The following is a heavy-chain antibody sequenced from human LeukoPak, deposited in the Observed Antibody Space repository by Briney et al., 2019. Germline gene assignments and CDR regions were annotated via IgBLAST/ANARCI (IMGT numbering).Heavy chain of an antibody. CDR2: IYYSGST. V-gene: IGHV4-39*01. CDR1: GDSISSSSDY. D-gene: IGHD4-17*01. J-gene: IGHJ5*02. CDR3: ARQLYGDIVNWFDP. Sequence: PSETLSLTCTVSGDSISSSSDYWGWIRQPPGKGLEWIGSIYYSGSTYYKPSLKSRVTMSVDTSKNQFSLKLYSVTAADTAVYYCARQLYGDIVNWFDPWGQGTLVTVSS.